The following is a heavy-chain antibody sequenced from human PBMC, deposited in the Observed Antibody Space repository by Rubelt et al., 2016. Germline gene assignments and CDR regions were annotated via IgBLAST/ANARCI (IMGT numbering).Heavy chain of an antibody. D-gene: IGHD3-10*01. Sequence: QVQLVQSGAEVKKPGASVRVSCKTSGYTFTRYYVHWVRQAPGQGPEWMGWMDPNSGTTGYAQKFQGRVTMTRKTSVSTAYMGLSSLRSEDTAGYYCARGYYYGSGDWGQGTLVTVSS. CDR3: ARGYYYGSGD. CDR1: GYTFTRYY. V-gene: IGHV1-8*01. J-gene: IGHJ4*02. CDR2: MDPNSGTT.